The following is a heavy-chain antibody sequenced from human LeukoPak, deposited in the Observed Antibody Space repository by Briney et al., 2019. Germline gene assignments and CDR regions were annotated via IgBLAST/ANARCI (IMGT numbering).Heavy chain of an antibody. CDR3: ARGGFGFGELVPSDWFDP. CDR1: GGSFSGYY. V-gene: IGHV4-34*01. Sequence: SETLSLTCAVYGGSFSGYYWSWIRQPPGKGLEWIGEINHSGSTNYNPSLKSRVTISVDTTKNQFSLKLSSVTAADTAVYYCARGGFGFGELVPSDWFDPWGQGTLVTVSS. CDR2: INHSGST. J-gene: IGHJ5*02. D-gene: IGHD3-10*01.